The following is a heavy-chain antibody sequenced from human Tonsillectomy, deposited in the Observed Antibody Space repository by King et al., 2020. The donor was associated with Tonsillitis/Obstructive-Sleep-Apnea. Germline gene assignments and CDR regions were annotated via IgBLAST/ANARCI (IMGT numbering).Heavy chain of an antibody. V-gene: IGHV2-5*02. CDR1: GFSLSTSGVG. J-gene: IGHJ5*02. CDR2: IYWGDDK. Sequence: TLQESGPTLVKPTQTLTLTCTFSGFSLSTSGVGVGWIRQPPGKALEWLALIYWGDDKRYSPSLKSRLTITKDTSKNQLVLTMNNMEPVDTATYYCAHSPMDTAIVTIWFDPWGQGTLVTVSS. D-gene: IGHD5-18*01. CDR3: AHSPMDTAIVTIWFDP.